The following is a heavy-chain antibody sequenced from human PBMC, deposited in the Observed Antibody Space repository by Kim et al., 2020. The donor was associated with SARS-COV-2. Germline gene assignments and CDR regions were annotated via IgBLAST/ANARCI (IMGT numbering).Heavy chain of an antibody. J-gene: IGHJ4*02. CDR2: IRSKTDGGAT. D-gene: IGHD3-22*01. CDR1: GFTFSNAW. CDR3: TRVKTYDSSAFDD. Sequence: GGSLRLSCVASGFTFSNAWMSWVRQAPGKGLEWVGRIRSKTDGGATDYAAPAKGRFTISRDDSINTLYLQLSSLKSEDTAVYYCTRVKTYDSSAFDDWGQGALVTVSS. V-gene: IGHV3-15*01.